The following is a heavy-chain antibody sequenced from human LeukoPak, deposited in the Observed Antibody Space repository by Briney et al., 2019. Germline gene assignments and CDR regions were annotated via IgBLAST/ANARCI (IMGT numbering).Heavy chain of an antibody. CDR2: INAGNGNT. V-gene: IGHV1-3*01. CDR1: GYTFTSYA. CDR3: ARAQQGIAAAGTRWFDP. J-gene: IGHJ5*02. D-gene: IGHD6-13*01. Sequence: GASVKVSCKASGYTFTSYAMHWVRQAPGQRLEWMGWINAGNGNTKYSQKFQGRVTITRDTSASTAYMELSSLRSEDTAVYYCARAQQGIAAAGTRWFDPWGQGTLVTVSS.